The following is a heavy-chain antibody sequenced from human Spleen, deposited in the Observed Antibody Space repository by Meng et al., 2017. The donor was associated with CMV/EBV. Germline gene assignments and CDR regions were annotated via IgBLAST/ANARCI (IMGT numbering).Heavy chain of an antibody. CDR2: IYYSGST. D-gene: IGHD2-2*01. J-gene: IGHJ3*02. Sequence: SETLSLTCNVSGGSISSSSHFWGWIRQPPGKGLEWIGSIYYSGSTYYNPSLKSRVTISVDTSKNQFSPKLSSVTAADTAVYYCARDHYCSSTSCSRGAFDIWGQGTMVTVSS. CDR1: GGSISSSSHF. V-gene: IGHV4-39*07. CDR3: ARDHYCSSTSCSRGAFDI.